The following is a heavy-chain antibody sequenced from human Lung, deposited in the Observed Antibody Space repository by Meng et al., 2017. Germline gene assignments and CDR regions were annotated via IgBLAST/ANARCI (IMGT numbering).Heavy chain of an antibody. D-gene: IGHD4-11*01. CDR3: VRGPTTMAHDFDY. J-gene: IGHJ4*02. CDR1: GGAFSDYY. CDR2: INHSGST. V-gene: IGHV4-34*01. Sequence: QEQLQAGGAGLLQPAETLSLSCVVSGGAFSDYYWSWIRQPPGKGLEWIGDINHSGSTNYNPYFESRATISVDTSQNNLSLKLSSVTAEDSAVYYCVRGPTTMAHDFDYWGQGTLVTVSS.